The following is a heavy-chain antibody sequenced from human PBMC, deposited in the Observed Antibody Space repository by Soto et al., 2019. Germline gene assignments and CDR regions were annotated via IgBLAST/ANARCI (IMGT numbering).Heavy chain of an antibody. D-gene: IGHD6-13*01. Sequence: GGSLRLSCAASGFTFSSYSMNWVRQAPGKGLEWVSSISSSSSYIYYADSVKGRFTISRDNAKNSLYLQMNSLRAEDTAEYYCARASSSRPYNNWFDPWGQGTLVTVSS. V-gene: IGHV3-21*01. CDR3: ARASSSRPYNNWFDP. J-gene: IGHJ5*02. CDR1: GFTFSSYS. CDR2: ISSSSSYI.